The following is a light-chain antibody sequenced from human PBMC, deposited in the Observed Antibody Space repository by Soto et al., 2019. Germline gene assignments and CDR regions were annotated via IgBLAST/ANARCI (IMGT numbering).Light chain of an antibody. CDR2: GTS. J-gene: IGKJ4*02. CDR3: QQYGRSPLT. Sequence: EIVLTQSPGPLSVSPGEGATLSCRASQSVSSNSLAWYQQKPGRAPRLLIYGTSTRATGIPDRFSGSGSGTDFTLTISRLEPEDAALYYWQQYGRSPLTFGGGTKVEI. V-gene: IGKV3-20*01. CDR1: QSVSSNS.